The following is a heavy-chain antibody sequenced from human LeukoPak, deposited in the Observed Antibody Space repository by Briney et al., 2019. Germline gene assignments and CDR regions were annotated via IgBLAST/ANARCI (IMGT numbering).Heavy chain of an antibody. CDR3: ARDLDCGGNSSHWFDP. V-gene: IGHV4-38-2*02. CDR2: IYHSGST. D-gene: IGHD4-23*01. CDR1: GHSIINSYY. Sequence: PSETLSLTCTVSGHSIINSYYWSWIRQPPGKGLEWIGYIYHSGSTYYNPSLKSRVTISVDRSKNQFSLKLSSVTAADTAVYYCARDLDCGGNSSHWFDPWGQGTLVTVSS. J-gene: IGHJ5*02.